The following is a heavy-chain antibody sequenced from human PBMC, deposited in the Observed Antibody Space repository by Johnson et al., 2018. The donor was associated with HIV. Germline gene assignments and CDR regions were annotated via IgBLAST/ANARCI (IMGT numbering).Heavy chain of an antibody. CDR3: AKGGGYSGYEDSDGFEM. Sequence: VQLVESGGGLVQPGGSLRLSCAASGFTVSSNYMSWVRQAPGKGLEWVSVIYSGGSTYYADSVKGRFTISRDNSKNTLYLQMNSLRAEDTAVYYCAKGGGYSGYEDSDGFEMWGLGTVVAVSS. V-gene: IGHV3-66*01. CDR2: IYSGGST. D-gene: IGHD5-12*01. J-gene: IGHJ3*02. CDR1: GFTVSSNY.